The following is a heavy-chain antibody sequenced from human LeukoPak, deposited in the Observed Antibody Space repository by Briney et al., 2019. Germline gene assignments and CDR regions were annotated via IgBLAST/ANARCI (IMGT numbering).Heavy chain of an antibody. D-gene: IGHD3-22*01. V-gene: IGHV3-30*18. CDR3: VKAGYYDSSGYYYYLDY. CDR1: GFTFSSCG. CDR2: IAKDGTDI. J-gene: IGHJ4*02. Sequence: GGSLRLSCAASGFTFSSCGMHWVRQTPDKGLEWVAAIAKDGTDIHYVDSVKGRFTISRDNSRNTLYLQMFSLSTKDTAVYYCVKAGYYDSSGYYYYLDYWGQGTLVSVSS.